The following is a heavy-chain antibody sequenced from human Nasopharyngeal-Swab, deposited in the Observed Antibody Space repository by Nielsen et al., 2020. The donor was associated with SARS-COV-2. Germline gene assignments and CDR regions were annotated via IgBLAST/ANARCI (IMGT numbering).Heavy chain of an antibody. CDR3: ARGGGVPGGSLGRFAQPDAFDI. Sequence: RQAPGKGLEWIGEINHSGSTNYNPSLKSRVTISVDTSKNQFSLKLSSVTAADTAVYYCARGGGVPGGSLGRFAQPDAFDIWGHGTMVTVSS. V-gene: IGHV4-34*01. D-gene: IGHD2-15*01. CDR2: INHSGST. J-gene: IGHJ3*02.